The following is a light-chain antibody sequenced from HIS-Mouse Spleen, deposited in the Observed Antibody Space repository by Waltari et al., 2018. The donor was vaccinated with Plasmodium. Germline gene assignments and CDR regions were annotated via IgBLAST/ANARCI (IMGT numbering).Light chain of an antibody. CDR3: QQRSNWPPT. CDR2: DAS. Sequence: EIVLTQSPATLSLSPGERATLSSRASKSVSSYLAWYQQKPGQAPRLLIYDASNRATGIPARFSGSGSGTDFTLTISSLEPEDFALYYCQQRSNWPPTFGQGTRLEIK. V-gene: IGKV3-11*01. CDR1: KSVSSY. J-gene: IGKJ5*01.